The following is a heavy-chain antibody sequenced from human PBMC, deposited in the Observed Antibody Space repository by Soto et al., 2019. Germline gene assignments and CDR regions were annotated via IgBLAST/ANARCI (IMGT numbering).Heavy chain of an antibody. Sequence: QVQLRESGPGLVKPAQTLSLTCSVSGGSSGSGHYYWRWIRHHPEKGLEWIGYIYHRGTTYYSPSLKSRIIMSMDTSKNQFSLNLNSVTAADMAVYYCARAPVSGAFSVDSWGQGTLVTVSS. D-gene: IGHD2-15*01. CDR1: GGSSGSGHYY. J-gene: IGHJ4*02. CDR3: ARAPVSGAFSVDS. V-gene: IGHV4-31*03. CDR2: IYHRGTT.